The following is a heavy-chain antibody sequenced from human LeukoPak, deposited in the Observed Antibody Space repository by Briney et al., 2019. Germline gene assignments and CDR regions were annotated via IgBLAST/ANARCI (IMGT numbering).Heavy chain of an antibody. D-gene: IGHD5-12*01. V-gene: IGHV3-30*18. Sequence: VGALRDSCAASGFTFIIYVMHWGREAPGEGVGWGAVISYDGSNKYYADSLKGRFTISTDNSKNTLYLQMNSLRAEDTAVYYCAKDLSMVATRYYFDYWGQGTLVTVSS. CDR2: ISYDGSNK. CDR1: GFTFIIYV. J-gene: IGHJ4*02. CDR3: AKDLSMVATRYYFDY.